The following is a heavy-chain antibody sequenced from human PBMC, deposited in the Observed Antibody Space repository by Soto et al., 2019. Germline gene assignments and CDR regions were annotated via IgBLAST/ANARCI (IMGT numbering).Heavy chain of an antibody. Sequence: EVQLLESGGDLVQPGGSLKLSCAASGFIFSSYAMTWVRQAPGKGLEWVSTINVNGADTYYAGSVKGRFTISRDNSKNTVSLQMHSLGAEDTAVYYCTKDGGVAEYYYYLDVWGKGTTVTVSS. V-gene: IGHV3-23*01. J-gene: IGHJ6*03. CDR3: TKDGGVAEYYYYLDV. CDR1: GFIFSSYA. CDR2: INVNGADT. D-gene: IGHD2-15*01.